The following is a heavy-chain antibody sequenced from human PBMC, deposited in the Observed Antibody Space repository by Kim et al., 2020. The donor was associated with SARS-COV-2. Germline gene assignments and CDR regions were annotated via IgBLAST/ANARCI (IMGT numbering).Heavy chain of an antibody. Sequence: STQYYADSVKGRFTISRDNAKNSLYLQMNSLRDEDTAVYYCARVRGGANDYWGQGTLVTVSS. V-gene: IGHV3-48*02. CDR2: STQ. D-gene: IGHD3-16*01. J-gene: IGHJ4*02. CDR3: ARVRGGANDY.